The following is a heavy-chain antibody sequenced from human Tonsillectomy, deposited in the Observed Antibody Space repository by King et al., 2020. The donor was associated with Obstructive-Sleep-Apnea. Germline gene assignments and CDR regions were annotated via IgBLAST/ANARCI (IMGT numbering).Heavy chain of an antibody. V-gene: IGHV3-7*01. D-gene: IGHD6-19*01. Sequence: VQLVESGGGLVQPGGSLRLSCVASGFTFNSYWMTWVRQAPGKGLEWVANINKDGSDKYYLDSVKGRFTISRDNAQDSLYLQMNSLRAEDSAVYYCARDALSSGRMDFWGQGTPVTVSS. J-gene: IGHJ4*02. CDR1: GFTFNSYW. CDR3: ARDALSSGRMDF. CDR2: INKDGSDK.